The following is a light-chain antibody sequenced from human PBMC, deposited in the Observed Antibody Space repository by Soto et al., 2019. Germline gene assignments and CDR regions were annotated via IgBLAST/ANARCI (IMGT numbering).Light chain of an antibody. Sequence: EIVLTQSPGTLSLSPGERATLSCRASQSVISSYLAWYQQKPGQAPSLLIYGASSRATVIPDRFRSSGSGTDFTLTLSRLEPEDFAGSYCQQYGSSHLTFEQGTKVEIK. J-gene: IGKJ1*01. CDR1: QSVISSY. V-gene: IGKV3-20*01. CDR3: QQYGSSHLT. CDR2: GAS.